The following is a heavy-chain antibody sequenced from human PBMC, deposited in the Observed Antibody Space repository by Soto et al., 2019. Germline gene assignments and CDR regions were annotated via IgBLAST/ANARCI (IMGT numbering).Heavy chain of an antibody. CDR2: IYVGGGT. CDR3: AVYAARHWFGP. Sequence: EVHLVESGGDLVQPGGSLRLSCAASVLVVSTDYMTWVRQAPGKGLEWVSLIYVGGGTYYADSVKGRFTISRDNSNSTLYLQLNSLRAEDTAVYYCAVYAARHWFGPWGQGTLVTVSS. V-gene: IGHV3-66*01. D-gene: IGHD6-6*01. J-gene: IGHJ5*02. CDR1: VLVVSTDY.